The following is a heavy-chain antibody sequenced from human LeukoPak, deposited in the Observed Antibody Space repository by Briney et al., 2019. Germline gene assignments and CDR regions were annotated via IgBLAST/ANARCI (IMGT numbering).Heavy chain of an antibody. Sequence: SETLSLTCTVSGGSISSYYWSWIRQPAGKGLEWIGRIYTSGSTNYNPSLKSRVTMSVDTSKNQFSLKLSSVTAADTAVYYCARVNIDYDSSGYYETAYWYFDLWGRGTLVTVSS. CDR3: ARVNIDYDSSGYYETAYWYFDL. J-gene: IGHJ2*01. V-gene: IGHV4-4*07. D-gene: IGHD3-22*01. CDR1: GGSISSYY. CDR2: IYTSGST.